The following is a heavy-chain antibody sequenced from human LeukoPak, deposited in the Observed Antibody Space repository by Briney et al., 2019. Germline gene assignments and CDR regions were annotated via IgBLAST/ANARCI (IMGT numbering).Heavy chain of an antibody. D-gene: IGHD3-22*01. Sequence: GALLLFCAAACCSFSSYAMSWGRQAPGRGVEGVSTISGSGGSTYYADSAKGRFTITRDNSKNTLYLQINSMRTEDTAVYYCAKENDSSGYPLVSAFDSWGQGTMVTVSS. CDR1: CCSFSSYA. CDR3: AKENDSSGYPLVSAFDS. V-gene: IGHV3-23*01. J-gene: IGHJ3*02. CDR2: ISGSGGST.